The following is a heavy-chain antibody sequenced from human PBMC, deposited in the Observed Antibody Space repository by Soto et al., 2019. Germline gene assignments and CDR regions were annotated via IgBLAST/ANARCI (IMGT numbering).Heavy chain of an antibody. Sequence: GGSLRLSCAASGFTFSSYAMSWVSQATGKGLEWVSAICYSGGSTYYADSVKGRFTISRDNSKNTLYLQMNSLRAEDTAVYYCARDGSSSSPDFDYWGQGTLVTVSS. J-gene: IGHJ4*02. D-gene: IGHD6-6*01. CDR2: ICYSGGST. CDR3: ARDGSSSSPDFDY. V-gene: IGHV3-23*01. CDR1: GFTFSSYA.